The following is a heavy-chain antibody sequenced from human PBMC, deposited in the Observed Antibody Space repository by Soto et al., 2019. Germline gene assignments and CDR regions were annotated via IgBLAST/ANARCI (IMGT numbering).Heavy chain of an antibody. J-gene: IGHJ4*02. V-gene: IGHV3-23*01. CDR3: AKDLSSLGWLALGAPFDS. D-gene: IGHD3-22*01. CDR2: VSANGRNT. CDR1: GFTFSSYD. Sequence: PGGSLRRSCAASGFTFSSYDMNWGRQAPGKGLEWVSSVSANGRNTDYADSVKGRFTVSRDKSKNALFLQLDSLRVEDTAIYYCAKDLSSLGWLALGAPFDSWGPGTLVTVSS.